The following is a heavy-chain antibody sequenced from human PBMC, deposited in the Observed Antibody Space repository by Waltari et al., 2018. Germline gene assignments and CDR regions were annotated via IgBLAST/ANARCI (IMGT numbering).Heavy chain of an antibody. CDR1: GFTFNHHY. V-gene: IGHV3-11*01. D-gene: IGHD6-19*01. Sequence: QVQLVESGGGLVKSGGSLRLSCAASGFTFNHHYMTWIRQAPGKGLDWVSYMSSSSGTLYYADSVKGRFTISRNNAKNSLYLQMNSLRADDTAVYYCARVISGWSFDYWGQGTLVTVSS. J-gene: IGHJ4*02. CDR3: ARVISGWSFDY. CDR2: MSSSSGTL.